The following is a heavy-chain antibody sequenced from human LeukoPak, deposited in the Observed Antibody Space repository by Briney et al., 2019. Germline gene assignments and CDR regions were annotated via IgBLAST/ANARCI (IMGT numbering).Heavy chain of an antibody. Sequence: GGSLRLSCAVSGITLSNYGTSWVRQAPGKGLEWVAGISGSGGGTVYADSVKGRFTISRDNPKNTLYLQMNSLRAEDTAVYFCAQRGVVIRVILVGFHKEAYYFDSWGQGALVTVSS. V-gene: IGHV3-23*01. J-gene: IGHJ4*02. CDR2: ISGSGGGT. D-gene: IGHD3-22*01. CDR3: AQRGVVIRVILVGFHKEAYYFDS. CDR1: GITLSNYG.